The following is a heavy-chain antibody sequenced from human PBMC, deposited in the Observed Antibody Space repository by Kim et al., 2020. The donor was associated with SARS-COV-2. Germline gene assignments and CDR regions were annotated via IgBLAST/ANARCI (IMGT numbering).Heavy chain of an antibody. J-gene: IGHJ4*02. CDR3: ARHKSPQALGPDY. Sequence: SETLSLTCTVSGDSISGSRDFWGWIRQPPGRGLDWIGTIYSTGSTYYTPSLKSRVTMSVDTSKNQFSLKLTSVTAADTAVYFCARHKSPQALGPDYWGQGTLGTVSS. CDR2: IYSTGST. V-gene: IGHV4-39*01. CDR1: GDSISGSRDF.